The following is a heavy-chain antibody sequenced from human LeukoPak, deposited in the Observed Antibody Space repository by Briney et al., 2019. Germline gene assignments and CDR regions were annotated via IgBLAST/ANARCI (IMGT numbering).Heavy chain of an antibody. J-gene: IGHJ4*02. CDR3: ARDIRPRVESFDY. V-gene: IGHV1-2*02. D-gene: IGHD3-3*01. Sequence: ASVKVSCKASGYTFTGYYMHWVRQAPGQGLERMGWINPNSGGTNYAQKFQGKVTMTRDTSINTAYMELSSLRSDDTAVYYCARDIRPRVESFDYWGQGTLVTVSS. CDR2: INPNSGGT. CDR1: GYTFTGYY.